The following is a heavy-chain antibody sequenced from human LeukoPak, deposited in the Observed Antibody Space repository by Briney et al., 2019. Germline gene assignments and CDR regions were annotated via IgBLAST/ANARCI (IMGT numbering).Heavy chain of an antibody. V-gene: IGHV3-30*18. J-gene: IGHJ6*04. CDR2: ISYDGSNK. Sequence: PGGSLRLSCAASGFTFSSYGMHWVRQAPGKGLEWVAVISYDGSNKNYADSVKGRFTISRDNSKNTLYLQMNSLRAEDTAVYYCAKVTQGYSSSWYPLYYYYYGMDVWGKGTTVTVSS. CDR1: GFTFSSYG. CDR3: AKVTQGYSSSWYPLYYYYYGMDV. D-gene: IGHD6-13*01.